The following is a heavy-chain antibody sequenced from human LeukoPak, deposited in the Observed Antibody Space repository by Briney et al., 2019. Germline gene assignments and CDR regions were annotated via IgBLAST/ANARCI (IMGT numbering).Heavy chain of an antibody. CDR2: IWYDGSNK. J-gene: IGHJ4*02. Sequence: GGSLRLSCAASGFTFSNYGFHWVRQAPGKGLEWVAVIWYDGSNKYYADSVKGRFTISRDNSKNMLYLQMNSLRAEDTAVYYCARDLGTTNYFFDYWGQGTLVTVSS. CDR1: GFTFSNYG. CDR3: ARDLGTTNYFFDY. V-gene: IGHV3-33*01. D-gene: IGHD4-17*01.